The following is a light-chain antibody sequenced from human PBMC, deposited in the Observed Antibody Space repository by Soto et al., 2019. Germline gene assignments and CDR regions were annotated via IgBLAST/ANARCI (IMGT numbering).Light chain of an antibody. CDR3: QQYGALPVT. Sequence: EVVMTQSPGTLSLSPGEGATLSCRANQSVRGSSFAWYQQKPGPAPRLLIYSVSSRATGIPDRFSGSGSGTDFTLTISRLEPEDFAVYYCQQYGALPVTFGPGTTVDIK. CDR1: QSVRGSS. J-gene: IGKJ3*01. CDR2: SVS. V-gene: IGKV3-20*01.